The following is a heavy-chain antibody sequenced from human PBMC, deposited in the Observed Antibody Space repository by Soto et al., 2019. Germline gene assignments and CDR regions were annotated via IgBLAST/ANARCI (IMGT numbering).Heavy chain of an antibody. Sequence: SETLSLTCTVSGGSISSYYWSWIRQPPGKGLEWIGYIYYSGSTNYNPSLKSRVTISVDTSKNQFSLKLSSVTAADTAVYYCARIPRGYSGYPYYFDYWGQGTLVTVSS. V-gene: IGHV4-59*01. CDR3: ARIPRGYSGYPYYFDY. D-gene: IGHD5-12*01. J-gene: IGHJ4*02. CDR1: GGSISSYY. CDR2: IYYSGST.